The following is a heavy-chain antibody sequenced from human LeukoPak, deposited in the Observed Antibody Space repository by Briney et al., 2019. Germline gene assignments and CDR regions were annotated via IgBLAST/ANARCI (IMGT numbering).Heavy chain of an antibody. CDR3: ARVPIAARLDLDP. CDR1: GGSISSYY. CDR2: IYYSGST. V-gene: IGHV4-59*12. J-gene: IGHJ5*02. Sequence: PSETLSLTCTVSGGSISSYYWSWIRQPPGKGLEWIGYIYYSGSTNYNPSLKSRVTISVDKSKNQFSLKLSSVTAADTAMYYCARVPIAARLDLDPWGQGTLVTVSS. D-gene: IGHD6-6*01.